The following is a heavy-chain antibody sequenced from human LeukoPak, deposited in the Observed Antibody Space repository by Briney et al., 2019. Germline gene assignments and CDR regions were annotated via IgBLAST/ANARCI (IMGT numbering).Heavy chain of an antibody. CDR1: GFSFNSDW. CDR3: TRRLDD. J-gene: IGHJ4*02. CDR2: IKHDGSEK. D-gene: IGHD3-16*01. V-gene: IGHV3-7*01. Sequence: GGSLRLSCAASGFSFNSDWMDWVRQAPGKGLEWVANIKHDGSEKNCLDSGKGRFTISRDNAQNSLYLQMNGLRVEDSAVYYCTRRLDDWGQGTLVTVSS.